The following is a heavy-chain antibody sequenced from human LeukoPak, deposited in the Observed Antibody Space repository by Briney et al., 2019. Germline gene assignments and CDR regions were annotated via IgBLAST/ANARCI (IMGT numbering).Heavy chain of an antibody. D-gene: IGHD1-26*01. CDR3: GRDLGGRSGY. CDR1: GFTFRTYW. V-gene: IGHV3-74*01. CDR2: INEDGSIT. J-gene: IGHJ4*02. Sequence: GGSLRLSCAVSGFTFRTYWMHWVRQVPGEGLVWVSRINEDGSITNYADSVRGRFSISRDNAKNTLYLQMNSLRAEDTAVYYCGRDLGGRSGYWGQGTLVTISS.